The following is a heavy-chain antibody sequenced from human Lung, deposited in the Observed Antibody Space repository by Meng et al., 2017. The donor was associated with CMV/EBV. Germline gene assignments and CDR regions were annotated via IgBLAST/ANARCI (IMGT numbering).Heavy chain of an antibody. CDR2: SHYSGTT. CDR1: GRSTNNAQSY. Sequence: SETLSLTCSVSGRSTNNAQSYWGWIRQFPGKGLEWIGYSHYSGTTYYNPSLKSRLFISIDTSKNDFSMRLNSVTAADTAVYYCVRFYHYLRAAPYPGSNWIDPWGQGIXVTVSS. J-gene: IGHJ5*02. CDR3: VRFYHYLRAAPYPGSNWIDP. V-gene: IGHV4-31*03. D-gene: IGHD3-16*02.